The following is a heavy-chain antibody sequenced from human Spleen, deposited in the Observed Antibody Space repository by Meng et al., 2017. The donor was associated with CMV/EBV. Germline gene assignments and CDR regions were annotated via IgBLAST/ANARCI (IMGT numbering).Heavy chain of an antibody. D-gene: IGHD3-10*01. CDR3: ARDLPYENYYGSGSYPDY. Sequence: QVQLQQWGAGLLKPSETLSLTCAVYGGAFSGYYWSWIRQPPGKGLEWIGEINHSGSTNYNPSLKSRVTISVDTSKNQFSLKLSSVTAADTAVYYCARDLPYENYYGSGSYPDYWGQGTLVTVSS. V-gene: IGHV4-34*01. J-gene: IGHJ4*02. CDR1: GGAFSGYY. CDR2: INHSGST.